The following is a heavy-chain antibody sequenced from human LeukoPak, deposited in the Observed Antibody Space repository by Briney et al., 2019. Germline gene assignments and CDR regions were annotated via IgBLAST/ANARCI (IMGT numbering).Heavy chain of an antibody. CDR1: GGTFSSYA. CDR2: IIPIFGTA. J-gene: IGHJ4*02. V-gene: IGHV1-69*06. CDR3: ARSATTYYYDSSGLDY. D-gene: IGHD3-22*01. Sequence: VASVKVSCKASGGTFSSYAISWVRQAPGQGLEWMGGIIPIFGTANYAQKFQGRVTITADKSTSTAYMELSSLRSEDTAVYYCARSATTYYYDSSGLDYWGQGTLVTVSS.